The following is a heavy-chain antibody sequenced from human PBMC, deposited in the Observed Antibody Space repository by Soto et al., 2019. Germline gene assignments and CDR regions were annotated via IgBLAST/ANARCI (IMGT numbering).Heavy chain of an antibody. CDR1: GFIFTTSD. D-gene: IGHD2-21*02. V-gene: IGHV3-23*04. CDR2: ITITGDTT. CDR3: GEGGGGDHGY. J-gene: IGHJ4*02. Sequence: EVQLVESEGGLVQPGGSLRLSCEASGFIFTTSDMSWVRQAPGKGLEWISSITITGDTTHYADSVKGRFTISRDNSRNTVFLETESPRDDRTAVYYCGEGGGGDHGYWGQGTLVAVSS.